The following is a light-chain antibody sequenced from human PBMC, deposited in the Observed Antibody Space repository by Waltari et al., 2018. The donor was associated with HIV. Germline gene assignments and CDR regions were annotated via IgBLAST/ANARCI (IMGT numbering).Light chain of an antibody. Sequence: QSVLTQPPSASGTPGQRVTISCSGSSSNIGSNTVNWYQQLPGTAPKLLIYRINQRPSGVPDRFSSSRSVTSAALPISGLQSEDEADYYCAAWDDSLNGVVFGGGTKLTVL. J-gene: IGLJ2*01. CDR1: SSNIGSNT. CDR2: RIN. CDR3: AAWDDSLNGVV. V-gene: IGLV1-44*01.